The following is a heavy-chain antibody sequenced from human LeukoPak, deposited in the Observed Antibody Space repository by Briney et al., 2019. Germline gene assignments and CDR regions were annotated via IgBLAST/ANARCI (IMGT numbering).Heavy chain of an antibody. Sequence: SETLSLTCTVSGGSISSYYWSWIRQPPGKGLEWIGYIFHSGTTNYNPSLKSRVTMSVDTSKNQFSLKLTSVTAADTAVYYCARDWLQLSPFDYWGQGTLVTVSS. CDR3: ARDWLQLSPFDY. J-gene: IGHJ4*02. D-gene: IGHD5-18*01. CDR2: IFHSGTT. V-gene: IGHV4-59*12. CDR1: GGSISSYY.